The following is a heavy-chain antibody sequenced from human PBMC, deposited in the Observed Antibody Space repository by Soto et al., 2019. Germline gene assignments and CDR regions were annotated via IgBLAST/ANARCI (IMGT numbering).Heavy chain of an antibody. CDR1: GGTFSSYA. Sequence: ASVKVSCKASGGTFSSYAISWVRQAPGQGLEWMGGIIPIFGTANYAQKFQGRVTITADESTSTAYMELSSLRSEDTAVYYCARALRIAAAGTHNYYYGMDVWGQGTTVTVSS. J-gene: IGHJ6*02. CDR3: ARALRIAAAGTHNYYYGMDV. CDR2: IIPIFGTA. V-gene: IGHV1-69*13. D-gene: IGHD6-13*01.